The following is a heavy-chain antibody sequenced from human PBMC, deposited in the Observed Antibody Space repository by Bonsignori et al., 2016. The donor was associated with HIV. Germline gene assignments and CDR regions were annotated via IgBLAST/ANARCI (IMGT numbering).Heavy chain of an antibody. CDR3: ARGCRSQKYYYDSSGYYPTFDY. J-gene: IGHJ4*02. V-gene: IGHV4-34*01. CDR2: INHSGST. D-gene: IGHD3-22*01. Sequence: WIRQPPGKGLEWIGEINHSGSTNYNPSLKSRVTISVDTSKNQFSLKLSSVTAADTAVYYCARGCRSQKYYYDSSGYYPTFDYWGQGTLVTVSS.